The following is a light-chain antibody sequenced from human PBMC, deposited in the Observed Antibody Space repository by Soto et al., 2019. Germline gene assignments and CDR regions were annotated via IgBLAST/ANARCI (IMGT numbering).Light chain of an antibody. CDR1: QSVSSN. J-gene: IGKJ4*01. CDR2: GAS. CDR3: QQYNNWPLT. Sequence: EIVMTQSPATLSVSPGERATLSCRASQSVSSNLAWYQQKPGQAPRLLIYGASTRAAGIPARFSGSGSGTEFTLTISSLQSEDFAVYYCQQYNNWPLTISGGTKVEI. V-gene: IGKV3-15*01.